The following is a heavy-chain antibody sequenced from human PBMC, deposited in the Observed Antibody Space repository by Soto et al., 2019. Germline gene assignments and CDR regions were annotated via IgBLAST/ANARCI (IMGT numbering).Heavy chain of an antibody. CDR3: ARGRDRIQLWFYYHCYGMAV. J-gene: IGHJ6*02. V-gene: IGHV4-34*01. CDR1: GGSFSGYY. CDR2: INHSGST. D-gene: IGHD5-18*01. Sequence: QVQLQQWGAGLLKPSETLSLTCAVYGGSFSGYYWSWIRQPTGKGLEWLGEINHSGSTNYNPSLKSRVTIAVDTSNNQLTRKRSSVTGADSALYYCARGRDRIQLWFYYHCYGMAVWGQGTTVTVSS.